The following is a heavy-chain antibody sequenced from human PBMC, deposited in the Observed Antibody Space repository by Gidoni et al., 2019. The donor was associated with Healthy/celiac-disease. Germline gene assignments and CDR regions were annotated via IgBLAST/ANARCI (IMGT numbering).Heavy chain of an antibody. V-gene: IGHV3-13*01. CDR1: GFPFSSYD. CDR3: ARGRRVGATTRGPFDI. CDR2: IGTAGDT. D-gene: IGHD1-26*01. J-gene: IGHJ3*02. Sequence: EVQLVASGGGLVQPGGSLRLSCSASGFPFSSYDMNWVRQATGKGLEWVSAIGTAGDTCYPGSVKGRFTISRENAKNSLYLQMNSLRAGDTAVYYCARGRRVGATTRGPFDIWGQGTMVTVSS.